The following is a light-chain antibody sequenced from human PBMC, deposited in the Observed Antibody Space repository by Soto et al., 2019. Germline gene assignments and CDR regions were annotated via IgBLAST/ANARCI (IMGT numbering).Light chain of an antibody. CDR1: QRISNY. Sequence: DIQTTNTTCPQSAAVRDRVTISFRSSQRISNYLNWYQQRPGKAPRVLIYGATTLQSGVPSRFSGSGSGTDFVLTISNLQPQDFATYYCQQSYNPLTFAGVTKV. CDR3: QQSYNPLT. CDR2: GAT. J-gene: IGKJ4*01. V-gene: IGKV1-39*01.